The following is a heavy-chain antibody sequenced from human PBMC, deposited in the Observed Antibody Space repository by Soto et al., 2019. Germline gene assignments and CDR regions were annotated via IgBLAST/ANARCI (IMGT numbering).Heavy chain of an antibody. J-gene: IGHJ5*02. CDR2: IHDSGST. Sequence: QVQLQESGPGLVKPSETLSLTCTVSGASISTYYWSWVRQPPGKGLEWIGYIHDSGSTYYNPSLTSRVPMSLDMSRNRLFLRLSAGTAAHTAVYYCARESAGSGKNTWFDPGGQGTLVTVSS. CDR3: ARESAGSGKNTWFDP. CDR1: GASISTYY. D-gene: IGHD3-10*01. V-gene: IGHV4-59*01.